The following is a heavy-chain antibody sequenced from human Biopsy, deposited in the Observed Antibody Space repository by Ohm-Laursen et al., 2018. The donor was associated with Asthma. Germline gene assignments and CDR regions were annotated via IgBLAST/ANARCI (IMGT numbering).Heavy chain of an antibody. CDR3: ASRGGDFWSGYYMDY. CDR2: IYSGGGT. Sequence: SLRPSCAASGFTVSTNGMSWVRQPPGKGLEWVSVIYSGGGTYYADSVQGRVTVSRDNSKNTLSLQMNSLRAEDTAVYYCASRGGDFWSGYYMDYWGQGTLVTVSS. CDR1: GFTVSTNG. D-gene: IGHD3-3*01. J-gene: IGHJ4*02. V-gene: IGHV3-53*01.